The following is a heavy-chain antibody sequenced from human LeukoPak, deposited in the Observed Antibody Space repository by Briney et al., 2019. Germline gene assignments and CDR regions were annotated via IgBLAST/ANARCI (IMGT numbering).Heavy chain of an antibody. CDR2: ISSSSSYI. J-gene: IGHJ4*02. CDR3: ARGGSSGDY. CDR1: GFTFSSYS. Sequence: GGSLRLSCAASGFTFSSYSMNWVRQAPGKGLEWVSSISSSSSYIYYADSVRGRFTISRDNAKNPLYLQMNSLRAEDTAVYYCARGGSSGDYWGQGTLVTVSS. D-gene: IGHD6-6*01. V-gene: IGHV3-21*01.